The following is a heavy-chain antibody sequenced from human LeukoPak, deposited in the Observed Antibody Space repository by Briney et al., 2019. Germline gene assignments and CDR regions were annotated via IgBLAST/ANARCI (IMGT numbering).Heavy chain of an antibody. V-gene: IGHV4-59*08. J-gene: IGHJ5*02. CDR3: AAPGSGSYENWFDP. CDR1: GGSISSYY. D-gene: IGHD1-26*01. CDR2: IYYSGST. Sequence: PSETLSLTCTVSGGSISSYYWSWIRQPPGKGLEWIGYIYYSGSTNYNPSLKSRVTISVDTSKNQFSLKLSSVTAADTAVYYCAAPGSGSYENWFDPWGQGTLVTVSS.